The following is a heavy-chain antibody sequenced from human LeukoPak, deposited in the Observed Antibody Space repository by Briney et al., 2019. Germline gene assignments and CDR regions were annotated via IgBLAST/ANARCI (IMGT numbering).Heavy chain of an antibody. V-gene: IGHV3-23*01. D-gene: IGHD6-13*01. CDR1: GFTFSDYY. CDR2: ISGSGGST. J-gene: IGHJ4*02. CDR3: AKDIGGGYSSSWPIDY. Sequence: PGGSLRLSCAASGFTFSDYYMSWIRQAPGKGLEWVSAISGSGGSTYYADSVKGRFTISRDNSKNALYLQMNSLRAEDTAVYYCAKDIGGGYSSSWPIDYWGQGTLVTVSS.